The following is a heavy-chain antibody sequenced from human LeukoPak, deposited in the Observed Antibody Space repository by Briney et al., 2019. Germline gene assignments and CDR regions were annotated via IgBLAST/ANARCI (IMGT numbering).Heavy chain of an antibody. V-gene: IGHV3-66*02. CDR3: ARGPPYYDFGSGYSRFDY. J-gene: IGHJ4*01. Sequence: GGSLRLSCAASGFTVSSNYMSWVRQAPGKGLEWVSVIYSGGSTYYADSVKGRFTISRDNSKNTLYLQMNSLRAEDTAGYYCARGPPYYDFGSGYSRFDYWGHGTLGAGSS. CDR2: IYSGGST. D-gene: IGHD3-3*01. CDR1: GFTVSSNY.